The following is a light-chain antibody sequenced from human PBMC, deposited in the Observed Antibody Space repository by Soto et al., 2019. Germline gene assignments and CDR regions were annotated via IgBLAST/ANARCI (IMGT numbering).Light chain of an antibody. V-gene: IGKV3-15*01. CDR3: QQYNNWPNT. J-gene: IGKJ2*01. CDR2: AAS. Sequence: IVMTQSPATLPVSPGERATLSCRATQRVSTNLAWYQQKPGQAPRLLIYAASSRATGVPARFSGSGSGTEFPLTISSLQSEDFALYYCQQYNNWPNTFGQGTRLEVK. CDR1: QRVSTN.